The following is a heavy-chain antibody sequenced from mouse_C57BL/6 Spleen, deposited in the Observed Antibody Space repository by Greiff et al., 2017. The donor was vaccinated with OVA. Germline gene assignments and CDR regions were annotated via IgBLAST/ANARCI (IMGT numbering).Heavy chain of an antibody. CDR1: GYAFSSSW. D-gene: IGHD1-1*01. Sequence: VQLQQSGPELVKPGASVKISCKASGYAFSSSWMNWVKQRPGKGLEWIRRIYPGDGDTNYNGKFKGKATLTADKSSSTAYMQLSSLTSEDAAVYFCARGGYGSSPYWYFDVWGTGTTVTVSS. J-gene: IGHJ1*03. CDR3: ARGGYGSSPYWYFDV. CDR2: IYPGDGDT. V-gene: IGHV1-82*01.